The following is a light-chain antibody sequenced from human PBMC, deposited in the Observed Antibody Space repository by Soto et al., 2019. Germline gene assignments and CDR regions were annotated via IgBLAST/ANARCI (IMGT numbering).Light chain of an antibody. CDR3: CSYAGSFV. J-gene: IGLJ1*01. CDR2: DVS. CDR1: SSDVGGYNY. V-gene: IGLV2-11*01. Sequence: QSALTQPRSLSGSPGQSVTISCTGTSSDVGGYNYVSWYQQHPGKAPKLMIYDVSKRPSGVPDRFSGSKSGNTASLTISGLQAEDEAYYYCCSYAGSFVFGTGTKLTVL.